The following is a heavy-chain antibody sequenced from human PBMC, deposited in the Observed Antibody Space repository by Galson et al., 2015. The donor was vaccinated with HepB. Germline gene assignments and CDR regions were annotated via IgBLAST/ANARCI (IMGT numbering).Heavy chain of an antibody. J-gene: IGHJ3*02. CDR3: ATEGDYRTLQNAFDI. D-gene: IGHD4-17*01. CDR1: GYTFTCYW. V-gene: IGHV5-51*01. Sequence: QSGAEVKKPGESLKISCQASGYTFTCYWIGWVRQMPGKGLEWMGIIYPGDSDTRYSPSFQGQVTISADKSISTAYLQWSSLKASDTAMYYCATEGDYRTLQNAFDIWGQGTMVAVSS. CDR2: IYPGDSDT.